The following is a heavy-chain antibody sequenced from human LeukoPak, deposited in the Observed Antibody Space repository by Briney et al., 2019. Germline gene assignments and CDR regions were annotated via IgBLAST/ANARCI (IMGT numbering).Heavy chain of an antibody. D-gene: IGHD2-15*01. CDR1: GGSITSYY. CDR2: NYYSGTT. CDR3: VRSKSGAYGWFDP. Sequence: PSETLSLTCTVSGGSITSYYWSWIRQPPGKGLEWIGYNYYSGTTNYNPSLKSRVTISVDTSKNQFSLKVNSVTAADTAVYYCVRSKSGAYGWFDPWGQGTLVTVSS. J-gene: IGHJ5*02. V-gene: IGHV4-59*01.